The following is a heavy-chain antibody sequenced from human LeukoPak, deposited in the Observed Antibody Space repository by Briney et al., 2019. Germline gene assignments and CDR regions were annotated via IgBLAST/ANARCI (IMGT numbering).Heavy chain of an antibody. J-gene: IGHJ3*02. V-gene: IGHV4-39*07. D-gene: IGHD3-22*01. CDR1: GGSINSDSDY. CDR3: ARGPSIRRGYYYGGPFHDAFDI. CDR2: IYYSGNT. Sequence: SETLSLTCTVSGGSINSDSDYWGWIRQPPGKGLELIGNIYYSGNTYYNPSLKSRVTISLDTSKNQFSLKLSSVTAADTAVYFCARGPSIRRGYYYGGPFHDAFDIWGQGTMVTVSS.